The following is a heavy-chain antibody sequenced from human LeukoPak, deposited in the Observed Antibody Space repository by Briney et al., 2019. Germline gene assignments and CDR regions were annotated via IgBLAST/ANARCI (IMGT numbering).Heavy chain of an antibody. CDR3: ARHEDRNWYFDH. D-gene: IGHD1-1*01. J-gene: IGHJ4*02. CDR1: GGSISSSYYY. CDR2: IYYSGST. Sequence: TSETLSLTCTVSGGSISSSYYYWGWIRQPPGKGLEWIGTIYYSGSTYYNPSLKSRVTISVDTSKNQFSLKLSSVTAPGTAVYYCARHEDRNWYFDHWGQGTLVTVSS. V-gene: IGHV4-39*01.